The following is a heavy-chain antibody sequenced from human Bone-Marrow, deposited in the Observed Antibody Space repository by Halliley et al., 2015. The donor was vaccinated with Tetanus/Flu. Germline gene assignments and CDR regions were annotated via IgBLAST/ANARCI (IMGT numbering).Heavy chain of an antibody. J-gene: IGHJ3*01. CDR2: MYYTGRP. V-gene: IGHV4-61*06. Sequence: LEWIGFMYYTGRPNYNPTLKSRVTISVCTSKNQCPLKWTSVTAADTAVYYCATGLGRSDAFDFWGQGTIVPVFS. D-gene: IGHD2-21*01. CDR3: ATGLGRSDAFDF.